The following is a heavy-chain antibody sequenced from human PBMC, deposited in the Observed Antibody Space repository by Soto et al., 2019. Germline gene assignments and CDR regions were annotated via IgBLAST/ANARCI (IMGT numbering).Heavy chain of an antibody. CDR2: IYTSGRP. J-gene: IGHJ5*02. CDR3: ARDEGFGELTWFDP. V-gene: IGHV4-4*07. D-gene: IGHD3-10*01. Sequence: QVQLQESGPGLVKPSETLSLTCTVSGGSISSHYWNWIRQPAGKGLEWIGRIYTSGRPNYNPTLKTRVTMSVDTSKHQFCLELSSVTAADTAVYYCARDEGFGELTWFDPWGQGTLVTVSS. CDR1: GGSISSHY.